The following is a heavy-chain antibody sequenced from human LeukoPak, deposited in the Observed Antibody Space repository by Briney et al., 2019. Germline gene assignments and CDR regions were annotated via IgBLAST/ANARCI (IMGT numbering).Heavy chain of an antibody. CDR2: ISGSGGST. Sequence: GGSLRLSCAASGFTFSSYAMSWVRQAPGKGLEWVSAISGSGGSTYYADSVKGRFTISRDNSKNTLYLQMNSLRAEDTAVYYCATKTNVDTAMESDYWGQGTLVTVSS. CDR1: GFTFSSYA. D-gene: IGHD5-18*01. J-gene: IGHJ4*02. V-gene: IGHV3-23*01. CDR3: ATKTNVDTAMESDY.